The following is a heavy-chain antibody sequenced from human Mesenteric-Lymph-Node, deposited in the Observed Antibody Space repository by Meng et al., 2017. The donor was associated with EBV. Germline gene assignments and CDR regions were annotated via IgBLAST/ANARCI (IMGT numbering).Heavy chain of an antibody. CDR3: ATSVQYCRSSDCFHWLDP. CDR2: IYHSGGT. D-gene: IGHD2-2*01. Sequence: QVQLQESGPGLGKPSGTLSLPCAASGASISSNNWWSWVRQTPGQGLQWIGKIYHSGGTNYNPSLASRVTISVDKSKNQFSLNLRSVTAADTGVYYCATSVQYCRSSDCFHWLDPWGQGTLVTVSS. CDR1: GASISSNNW. V-gene: IGHV4-4*02. J-gene: IGHJ5*02.